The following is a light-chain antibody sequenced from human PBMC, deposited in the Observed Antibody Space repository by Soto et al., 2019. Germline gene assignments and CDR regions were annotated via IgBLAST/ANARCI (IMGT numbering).Light chain of an antibody. J-gene: IGKJ4*01. CDR1: QGIGKT. V-gene: IGKV3-15*01. CDR3: QRYNDWPLT. Sequence: IVMTQSPATLSVSPGERFTPSARASQGIGKTLAWSQQKPGQTPRLLIYGASTRATGIPARFSGSGSGTEFTLTINSLQSEDSAVYYCQRYNDWPLTFGGGTKVEIK. CDR2: GAS.